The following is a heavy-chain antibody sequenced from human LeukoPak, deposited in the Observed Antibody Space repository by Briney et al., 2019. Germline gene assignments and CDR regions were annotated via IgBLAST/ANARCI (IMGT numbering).Heavy chain of an antibody. J-gene: IGHJ4*02. Sequence: PGGFLRLSCAASGFTFSDHYMDWVRQAPGKGLEWVAVLWHDGSDKYYADSVKGRFTISRDNSKNTLFLQMNSLRAEDTAVYYCAKATMMVREVVDFWGQGTLVTVSS. D-gene: IGHD3-10*01. CDR3: AKATMMVREVVDF. V-gene: IGHV3-33*06. CDR2: LWHDGSDK. CDR1: GFTFSDHY.